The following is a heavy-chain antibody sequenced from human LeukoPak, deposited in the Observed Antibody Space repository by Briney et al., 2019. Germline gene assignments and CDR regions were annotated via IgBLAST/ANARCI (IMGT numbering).Heavy chain of an antibody. CDR2: INHSGST. J-gene: IGHJ4*02. CDR3: ARGGPPRYCSSTSCYRWNFDY. CDR1: GGSFSGYY. D-gene: IGHD2-2*02. V-gene: IGHV4-34*01. Sequence: SETLSLTCAVYGGSFSGYYWSWIRQPPGKGLEWIGEINHSGSTNYNPSLKSRVTISEDTSKNQSSLKLSSVTAADTAVYYWARGGPPRYCSSTSCYRWNFDYWGQGTLVTVSS.